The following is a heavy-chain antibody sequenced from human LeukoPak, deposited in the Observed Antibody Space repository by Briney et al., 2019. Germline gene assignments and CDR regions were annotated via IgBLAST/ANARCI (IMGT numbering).Heavy chain of an antibody. CDR2: IYYSGST. J-gene: IGHJ6*02. CDR1: GGSISSSSYY. V-gene: IGHV4-61*01. D-gene: IGHD1-26*01. CDR3: ARDAGIESRGIFYYYGTDV. Sequence: SETLSLTCTVSGGSISSSSYYWSWIRQPPGRGLEWVGYIYYSGSTNYNPSLKSRVTISVDTSKNEFSLKLSSVTAADTAVYYCARDAGIESRGIFYYYGTDVWGQGTTVTVSS.